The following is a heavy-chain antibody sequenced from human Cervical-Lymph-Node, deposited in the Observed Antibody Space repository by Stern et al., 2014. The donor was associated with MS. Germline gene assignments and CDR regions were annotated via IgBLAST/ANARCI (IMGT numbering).Heavy chain of an antibody. CDR1: GYTFT. CDR3: AIGPGSLDY. CDR2: INPNTDGT. V-gene: IGHV1-2*02. J-gene: IGHJ4*02. Sequence: VQLVESGAEVKKPGASVEVSCKASGYTFTIHWVRQAPGQGLEWMGWINPNTDGTNYAQKFRGRVTLTRDTATNTAYMELSRLRSDDTAVYYCAIGPGSLDYWGQGTLVTVSS.